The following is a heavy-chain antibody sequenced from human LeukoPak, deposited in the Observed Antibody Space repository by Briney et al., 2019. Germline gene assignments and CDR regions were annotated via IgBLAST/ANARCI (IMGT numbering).Heavy chain of an antibody. CDR2: IYSGGYT. J-gene: IGHJ4*02. V-gene: IGHV3-53*01. CDR1: GFTFSSYE. CDR3: AKTGNPATGDY. D-gene: IGHD1-1*01. Sequence: GGSLRLSCAASGFTFSSYEMHWVRQAPGKGLEWVSVIYSGGYTYYADSVKGRFTISRDNSKNTLYLQMNSLRAEDTAVYYCAKTGNPATGDYWGQGTLVTVSS.